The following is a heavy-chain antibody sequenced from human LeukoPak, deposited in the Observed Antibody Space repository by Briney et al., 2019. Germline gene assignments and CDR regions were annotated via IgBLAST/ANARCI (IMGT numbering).Heavy chain of an antibody. V-gene: IGHV3-23*01. CDR1: GFTFSSYA. D-gene: IGHD1-7*01. Sequence: GGSLRLSCTASGFTFSSYAMSWVRQAPGKGLEWVSAISGSGGSTYYADSVKGRFTISRDNSKNTLYLQMNSLRAEDTAVYYCAKRRGLELLYYYYMDVWGKGTTVTVSS. CDR3: AKRRGLELLYYYYMDV. J-gene: IGHJ6*03. CDR2: ISGSGGST.